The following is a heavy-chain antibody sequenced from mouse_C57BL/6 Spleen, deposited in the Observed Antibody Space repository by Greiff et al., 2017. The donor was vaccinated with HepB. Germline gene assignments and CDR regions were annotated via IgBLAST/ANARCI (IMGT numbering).Heavy chain of an antibody. D-gene: IGHD1-1*01. CDR1: GFTFSDYG. V-gene: IGHV5-17*01. CDR2: ISSGSSTI. Sequence: EVHLVESGGGLVKPGGSLKLSCAASGFTFSDYGMHWVRQAPEKGLEWVAYISSGSSTIYYADTVKGRFTISRDNAKNTPFLQMTSLRSEDTAMYYCARTAYGSSFYYAMDYWGQGTSVTVSS. J-gene: IGHJ4*01. CDR3: ARTAYGSSFYYAMDY.